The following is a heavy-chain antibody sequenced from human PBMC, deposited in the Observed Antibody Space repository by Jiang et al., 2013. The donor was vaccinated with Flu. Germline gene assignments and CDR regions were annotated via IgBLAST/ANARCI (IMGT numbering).Heavy chain of an antibody. Sequence: VQLLESGGGLVKPGGSLRLSCAASGFTFSSYSMNWVRQAPGKGLEWVSSISSSSSYIYYADSVKGRFTISRDNAKNSLYLQMNSLRTEDTAVYYCAREGYYYDSSGSYYFDYWGQGTLVTVSS. CDR2: ISSSSSYI. J-gene: IGHJ4*02. V-gene: IGHV3-21*01. CDR3: AREGYYYDSSGSYYFDY. CDR1: GFTFSSYS. D-gene: IGHD3-22*01.